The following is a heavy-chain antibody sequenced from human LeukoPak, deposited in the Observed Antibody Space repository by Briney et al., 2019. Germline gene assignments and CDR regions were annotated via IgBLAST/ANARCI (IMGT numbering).Heavy chain of an antibody. CDR3: ANVIAAAGTGY. CDR1: GFTFSIYA. J-gene: IGHJ4*02. Sequence: GGSLRLSCAASGFTFSIYAMSWVRQAPGKGLEWVSTVSGSGHSTFYADSVKGRFTISRDNSKNTLYLQMNSLRAEDTAVYYCANVIAAAGTGYWGQGTLVTVSS. D-gene: IGHD6-13*01. V-gene: IGHV3-23*01. CDR2: VSGSGHST.